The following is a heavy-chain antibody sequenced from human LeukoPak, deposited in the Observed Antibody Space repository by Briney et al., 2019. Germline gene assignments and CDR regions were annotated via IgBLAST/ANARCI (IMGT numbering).Heavy chain of an antibody. D-gene: IGHD4-17*01. Sequence: SRPTVMHPTPTLTLTCTFSVFSLPTSGVGVGWIGQPAEKALEWLALLYWNDEKRYRPSLKSRLTITKDTSKNQVVLTMTNMYPVDTGTYYCAHMGNTVTTSWGAFGIWGQGTMVTVSS. J-gene: IGHJ3*02. CDR1: VFSLPTSGVG. CDR3: AHMGNTVTTSWGAFGI. V-gene: IGHV2-5*01. CDR2: LYWNDEK.